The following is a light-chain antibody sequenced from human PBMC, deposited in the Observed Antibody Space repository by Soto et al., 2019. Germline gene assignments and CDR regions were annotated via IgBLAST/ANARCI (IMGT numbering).Light chain of an antibody. CDR2: GTS. J-gene: IGKJ1*01. CDR3: LQDYSYPRT. Sequence: AIQMTQSPSSLSASVGDRVTITCRASQAISTGLGWYQQRPGKAPKLLLYGTSNLQIGFPSRFSGSGSGTDFTLTINSLQPEDFATYYCLQDYSYPRTFGQGTKVDIK. V-gene: IGKV1-6*01. CDR1: QAISTG.